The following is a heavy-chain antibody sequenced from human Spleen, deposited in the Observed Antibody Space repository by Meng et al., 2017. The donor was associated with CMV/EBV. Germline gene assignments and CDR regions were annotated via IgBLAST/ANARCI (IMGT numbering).Heavy chain of an antibody. CDR2: IRFDGSNT. Sequence: GESLKISCSASGFTFSYHGMHWVRQAPGKGLEWVAFIRFDGSNTYYADSLKGRFTISSDNSGNTLYLTINRLTAEDTAGYYCAKDKGRYVLAGDYWGQGILVTVSS. J-gene: IGHJ4*02. V-gene: IGHV3-30*02. CDR3: AKDKGRYVLAGDY. CDR1: GFTFSYHG. D-gene: IGHD3-10*02.